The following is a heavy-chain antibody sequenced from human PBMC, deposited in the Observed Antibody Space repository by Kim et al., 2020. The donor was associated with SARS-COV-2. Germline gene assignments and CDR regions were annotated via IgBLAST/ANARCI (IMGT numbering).Heavy chain of an antibody. V-gene: IGHV4-59*13. Sequence: SETLSLTCTVSGGSISSYYWSWIRQPPGKGLEWIGYIYYSGSTNYNPSLKSRVTISVDTSKNQFSLKLSSVTAADTAVYYCARGYDILTGYYTPTYYYYGMDVRGQGTTVTVSS. D-gene: IGHD3-9*01. CDR1: GGSISSYY. CDR3: ARGYDILTGYYTPTYYYYGMDV. J-gene: IGHJ6*02. CDR2: IYYSGST.